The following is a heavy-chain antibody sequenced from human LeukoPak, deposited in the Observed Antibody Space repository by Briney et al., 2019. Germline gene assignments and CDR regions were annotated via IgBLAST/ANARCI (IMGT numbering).Heavy chain of an antibody. CDR3: SKGSFRGYDYEAGGY. CDR2: ISGSGGST. J-gene: IGHJ4*02. Sequence: GGSLRLSCAASGFTFSSYAMSWVRQAPGKGLEWVSAISGSGGSTYYADSVRGRVPISRDNSKNTLYLQNNSRRGEDTAVDYLSKGSFRGYDYEAGGYLGQGTLVTVSS. V-gene: IGHV3-23*01. D-gene: IGHD5-12*01. CDR1: GFTFSSYA.